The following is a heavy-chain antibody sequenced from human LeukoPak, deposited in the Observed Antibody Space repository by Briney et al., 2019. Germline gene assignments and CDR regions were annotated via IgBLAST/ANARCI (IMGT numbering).Heavy chain of an antibody. D-gene: IGHD3-10*01. Sequence: PGGSLRLSCAASGFTFSSYAMHWVRQAPGKGLEWVAFIRYDGSNKYYAESVKGRFTISRDNSKNTLYLQMNSLRPEDTAVYYCGKDMEGGGYCSGGYFDYWGQGTLVTVSS. CDR1: GFTFSSYA. V-gene: IGHV3-30*02. J-gene: IGHJ4*02. CDR2: IRYDGSNK. CDR3: GKDMEGGGYCSGGYFDY.